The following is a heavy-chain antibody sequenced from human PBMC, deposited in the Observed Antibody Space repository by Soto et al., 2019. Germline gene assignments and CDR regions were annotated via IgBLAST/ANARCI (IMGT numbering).Heavy chain of an antibody. J-gene: IGHJ4*02. CDR3: AFGNLSYYFDY. Sequence: PGGSLRLSCAASGFAFSSFGMHWVRQAPCKGLEWVAIIWYDGSDKYYADSVKGRFTISRDNSKNTLYLQMNSLRAEDTAVYHCAFGNLSYYFDYWGQGTTVTVSS. CDR2: IWYDGSDK. CDR1: GFAFSSFG. D-gene: IGHD3-16*01. V-gene: IGHV3-33*01.